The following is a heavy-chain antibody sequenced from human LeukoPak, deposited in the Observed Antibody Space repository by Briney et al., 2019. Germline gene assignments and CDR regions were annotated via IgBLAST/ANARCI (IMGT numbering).Heavy chain of an antibody. J-gene: IGHJ5*02. Sequence: GGSLRLSCAASGFTFNSYAMSWVRQAPGKGLEWVAVISYDGSNKYYADSVKGRFTISRDNSKNTLYLQMNSLRAEDTAVYYCAKGALYYYDSSGYLNWFDPWGQGTLVTVSS. CDR2: ISYDGSNK. V-gene: IGHV3-30*18. CDR3: AKGALYYYDSSGYLNWFDP. CDR1: GFTFNSYA. D-gene: IGHD3-22*01.